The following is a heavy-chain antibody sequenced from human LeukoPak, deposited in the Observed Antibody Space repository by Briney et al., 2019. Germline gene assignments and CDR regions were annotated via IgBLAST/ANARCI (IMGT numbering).Heavy chain of an antibody. CDR2: INPNSGGT. CDR3: ARDPGVAHAFDP. D-gene: IGHD3-3*01. Sequence: ASVKVSCKASGYTFTGYYIHWVRQAPGQGLEWMGWINPNSGGTNYAQKFQGRVTMTRDTSISTAYMELSRLRSDDTAVYYCARDPGVAHAFDPWGQGTLVTVSS. CDR1: GYTFTGYY. J-gene: IGHJ5*02. V-gene: IGHV1-2*02.